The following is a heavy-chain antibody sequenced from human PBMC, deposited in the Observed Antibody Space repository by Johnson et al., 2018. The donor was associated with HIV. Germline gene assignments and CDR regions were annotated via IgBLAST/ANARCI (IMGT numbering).Heavy chain of an antibody. CDR2: ISYDEIDK. J-gene: IGHJ3*02. Sequence: QVQLVESGGGLVQPGGSLRLSCAASGFTFSSYAMHWVRQAPGKGLEWVAVISYDEIDKYYADSVTGRFTVSRDNSKNTLYLQMNSLRGEDTAVYYCAKDSSVLLCFDIWGQGTMVTVSS. V-gene: IGHV3-30*04. D-gene: IGHD3-10*01. CDR3: AKDSSVLLCFDI. CDR1: GFTFSSYA.